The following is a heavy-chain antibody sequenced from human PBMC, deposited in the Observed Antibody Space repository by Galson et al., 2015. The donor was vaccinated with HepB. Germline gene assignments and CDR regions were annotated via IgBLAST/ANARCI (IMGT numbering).Heavy chain of an antibody. CDR1: GYTFSGYY. CDR3: ARVSSPTYYYDSSGYYLDY. CDR2: INPSGSST. D-gene: IGHD3-22*01. V-gene: IGHV1-46*01. J-gene: IGHJ4*02. Sequence: SVKVSCKASGYTFSGYYIHWVRQAPGQGLEWMGRINPSGSSTSYAQKFQDRVTMTRDTSTSTVYMDLSSLRSEDTAVYYCARVSSPTYYYDSSGYYLDYWGQGTLVTVSS.